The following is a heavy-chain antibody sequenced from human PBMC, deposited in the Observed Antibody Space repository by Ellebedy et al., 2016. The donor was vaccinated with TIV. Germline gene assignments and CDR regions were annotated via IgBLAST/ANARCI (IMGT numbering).Heavy chain of an antibody. CDR3: AREAPGSGYDFKGYLDY. V-gene: IGHV3-30*04. J-gene: IGHJ4*02. CDR2: VSYDVTNK. CDR1: GYTFTGYY. Sequence: SCKASGYTFTGYYMHWVRQAPGKGLEWVAVVSYDVTNKFYRDSVEGRFTISRDNAKDTLFLQMNSLKTEDTALYFCAREAPGSGYDFKGYLDYWGQGTLVTVSS. D-gene: IGHD5-12*01.